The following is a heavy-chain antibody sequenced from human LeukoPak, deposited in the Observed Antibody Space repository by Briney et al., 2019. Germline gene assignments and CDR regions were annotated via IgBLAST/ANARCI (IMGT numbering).Heavy chain of an antibody. J-gene: IGHJ1*01. CDR1: GGSVSSNSAA. Sequence: SQTLSLTCAISGGSVSSNSAAWNWIRQSPSRGLEWLGRTYYRSKWYNDYAVSVKSRITINPDTSKNQFSLQLNSVTPEDTAVYYCARGPYSSGWPDFQHWGQGTLVTVSS. CDR2: TYYRSKWYN. V-gene: IGHV6-1*01. D-gene: IGHD6-19*01. CDR3: ARGPYSSGWPDFQH.